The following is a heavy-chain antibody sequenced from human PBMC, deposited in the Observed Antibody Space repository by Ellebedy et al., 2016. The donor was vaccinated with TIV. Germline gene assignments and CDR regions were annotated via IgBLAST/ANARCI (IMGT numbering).Heavy chain of an antibody. CDR3: ARPRSIAMATDAFDI. J-gene: IGHJ3*02. V-gene: IGHV1-46*01. Sequence: AASVKVSCKASGYTFTNYYLHWVRQAPGQGLEWLGIINPSGGTTRYAQNFQGRITMTRDTSTSTVYMELSSLRSDDTAVYYCARPRSIAMATDAFDIWGQGTMVTVSS. CDR1: GYTFTNYY. D-gene: IGHD6-19*01. CDR2: INPSGGTT.